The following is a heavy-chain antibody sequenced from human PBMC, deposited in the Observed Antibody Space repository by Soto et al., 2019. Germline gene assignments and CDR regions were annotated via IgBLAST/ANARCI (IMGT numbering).Heavy chain of an antibody. CDR3: ARDGGIYGYYMDV. J-gene: IGHJ6*03. D-gene: IGHD3-16*01. Sequence: QGQLVKSGAEVKKPGASVKVSCKASVYTFTSDYMHLVRQAPGQGLEWMGIINPSGGSTSYAQKFQGRVTMTRDTSTSTVYMELSSLRSEDTAVYYCARDGGIYGYYMDVWGKGTTVTVSS. V-gene: IGHV1-46*03. CDR2: INPSGGST. CDR1: VYTFTSDY.